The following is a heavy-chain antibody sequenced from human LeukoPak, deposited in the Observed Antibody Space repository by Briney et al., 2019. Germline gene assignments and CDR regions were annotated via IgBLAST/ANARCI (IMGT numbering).Heavy chain of an antibody. J-gene: IGHJ4*02. V-gene: IGHV1-18*01. CDR2: ISGYNGNT. CDR1: GGTFSSYA. D-gene: IGHD3-22*01. Sequence: ASVKVSCKASGGTFSSYAIRWVRQAPGQGLEWMGWISGYNGNTKYAQKVQGRVTMTTDTSTSTAYMELRSLRSDDTAVYYCARGFPPRMYYDSSGYYSYYFDYWGQGTLVTVSS. CDR3: ARGFPPRMYYDSSGYYSYYFDY.